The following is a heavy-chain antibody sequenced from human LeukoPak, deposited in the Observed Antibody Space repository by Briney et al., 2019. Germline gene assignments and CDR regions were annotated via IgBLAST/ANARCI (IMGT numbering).Heavy chain of an antibody. CDR2: ISGSGGRT. CDR1: GFMFTTYA. Sequence: GGSLRLSCAASGFMFTTYAMTWVRQAPGKGPEWVSSISGSGGRTYYADSLKGRFTISRDDSKNTLYLQMNSLRAEDTAVYYCAIGPPYGGYSDWGQGTLVTVSS. J-gene: IGHJ4*02. CDR3: AIGPPYGGYSD. D-gene: IGHD5-12*01. V-gene: IGHV3-23*01.